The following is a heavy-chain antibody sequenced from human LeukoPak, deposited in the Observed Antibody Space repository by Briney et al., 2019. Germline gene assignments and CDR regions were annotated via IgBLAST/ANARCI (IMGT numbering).Heavy chain of an antibody. CDR1: GGSISSYY. J-gene: IGHJ6*02. V-gene: IGHV4-59*01. CDR2: IYYSGST. Sequence: SETLSLTCTVSGGSISSYYWNWIRQPPGKALEWIGYIYYSGSTNYNPSLKSRVTISVDTSKNQFSLKLSSVTAADAAVYYCARGCSSTSCDPYYYYAMDIWGQGTTVTVSS. CDR3: ARGCSSTSCDPYYYYAMDI. D-gene: IGHD2-2*01.